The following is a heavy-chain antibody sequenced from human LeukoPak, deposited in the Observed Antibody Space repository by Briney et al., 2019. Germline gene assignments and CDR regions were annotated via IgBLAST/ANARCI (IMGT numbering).Heavy chain of an antibody. CDR2: VSNSGTT. Sequence: SETLSLTCTVSSGSISHYYWSWIRQSPGKGLEWIGYVSNSGTTNYRPSLRSRVTVSVDTSQNHVSLKLTSMTAADTGLYYCARHHSSAYPFDYWGQGTLVTVSP. J-gene: IGHJ4*02. CDR3: ARHHSSAYPFDY. D-gene: IGHD3-22*01. CDR1: SGSISHYY. V-gene: IGHV4-59*08.